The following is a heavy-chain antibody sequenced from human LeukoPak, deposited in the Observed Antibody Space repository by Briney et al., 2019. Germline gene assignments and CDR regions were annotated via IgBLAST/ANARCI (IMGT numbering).Heavy chain of an antibody. V-gene: IGHV3-66*01. CDR3: ATTRAYSYLYFDY. J-gene: IGHJ4*02. CDR1: GFTVSSNY. CDR2: IYSGGST. D-gene: IGHD5-18*01. Sequence: GGSLRLSCAASGFTVSSNYMSWVRQAPGKGLEWGSVIYSGGSTYYADSVKGRFTISRDNSKNTLYLQMNSLRAEDTAVYYCATTRAYSYLYFDYWGQGTLVTVSS.